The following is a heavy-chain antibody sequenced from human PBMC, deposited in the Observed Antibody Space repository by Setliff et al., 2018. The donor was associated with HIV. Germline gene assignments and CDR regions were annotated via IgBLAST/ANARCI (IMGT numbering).Heavy chain of an antibody. CDR2: IGPYNGRT. V-gene: IGHV1-18*01. Sequence: VSCKTSGYMFIAYGMSWVRRAPGQGLEWMGWIGPYNGRTEYAQEFQGRVSLTIDTSASTAYMELRSLRSDDTAVYYCARDDGGYNYAGVFDVWGQGTMVTVSS. CDR3: ARDDGGYNYAGVFDV. CDR1: GYMFIAYG. J-gene: IGHJ3*01. D-gene: IGHD3-16*01.